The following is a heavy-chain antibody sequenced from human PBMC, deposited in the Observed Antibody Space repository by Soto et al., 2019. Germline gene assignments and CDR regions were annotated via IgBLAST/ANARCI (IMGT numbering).Heavy chain of an antibody. CDR3: VYSVSQDLTGYTRPTFFDF. CDR1: GFCLSTRGVR. V-gene: IGHV2-5*01. Sequence: CLMLGNLKRILSRNCVYLGFCLSTRGVRVGWIRQPPGKALEWLALIYWNDDKRYSPSLKSRLTITKDTSKNQVVLTMTNMDPVDTATYYCVYSVSQDLTGYTRPTFFDFWGQGTLVTVSP. J-gene: IGHJ4*02. CDR2: IYWNDDK. D-gene: IGHD3-9*01.